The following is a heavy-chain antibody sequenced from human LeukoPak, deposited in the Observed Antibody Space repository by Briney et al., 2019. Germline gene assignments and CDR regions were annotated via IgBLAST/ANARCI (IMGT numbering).Heavy chain of an antibody. V-gene: IGHV4-39*01. J-gene: IGHJ5*02. CDR3: ARHGALCTGGSCTRFDP. Sequence: SETLSLTCTVSGGSISSSNYYWGWIRQPPGKGLEWIGTIYYSGSTYYNSSLKSRVTISVDTSKNHFSLEVSSVTATDTAMYYCARHGALCTGGSCTRFDPWGQGTLVTVSS. D-gene: IGHD2-15*01. CDR1: GGSISSSNYY. CDR2: IYYSGST.